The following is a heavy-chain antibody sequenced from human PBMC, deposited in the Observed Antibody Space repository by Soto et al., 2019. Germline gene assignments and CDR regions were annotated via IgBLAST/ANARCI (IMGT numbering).Heavy chain of an antibody. Sequence: SLRLSCAASGFTFSSYAMSWVRQAPGKGLEWVSAISGSGGSTYCADSVKGRFTISRDNSKNTLYLQMNSLRAEDTAVYYCAKAFNGYSYAHDAFDIWGQGTMVTVSS. CDR3: AKAFNGYSYAHDAFDI. CDR2: ISGSGGST. J-gene: IGHJ3*02. V-gene: IGHV3-23*01. D-gene: IGHD5-18*01. CDR1: GFTFSSYA.